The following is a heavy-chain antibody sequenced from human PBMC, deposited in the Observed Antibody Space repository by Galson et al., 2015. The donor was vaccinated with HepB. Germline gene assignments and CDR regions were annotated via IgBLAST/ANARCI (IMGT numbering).Heavy chain of an antibody. CDR3: ARDLKKSGIAAAGDY. CDR2: ISAYNGNT. CDR1: GYTFTSYG. Sequence: SVKVSCKASGYTFTSYGISWVRQAPGQGLEWMGWISAYNGNTNYAQKLQGRVTMTTDTSTSTAYMELRSLRSDDTAVYYCARDLKKSGIAAAGDYWGQGTLVTVSS. D-gene: IGHD6-13*01. J-gene: IGHJ4*02. V-gene: IGHV1-18*04.